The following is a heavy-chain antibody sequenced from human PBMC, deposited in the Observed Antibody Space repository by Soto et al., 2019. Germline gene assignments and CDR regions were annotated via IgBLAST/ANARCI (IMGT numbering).Heavy chain of an antibody. CDR3: ARSKYSGNYSPIDY. CDR1: EFTFKTFS. CDR2: ISSSGAST. Sequence: GGSLRLSCTASEFTFKTFSMNWVRQAPGKGLEWVSYISSSGASTYYADSVKGRLFISRDNAKNSLFLQMNSLRDDDTAVYYCARSKYSGNYSPIDYWGQGALVTVSS. J-gene: IGHJ4*02. V-gene: IGHV3-48*02. D-gene: IGHD1-26*01.